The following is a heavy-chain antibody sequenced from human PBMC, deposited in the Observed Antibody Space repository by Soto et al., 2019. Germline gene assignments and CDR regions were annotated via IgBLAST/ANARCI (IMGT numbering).Heavy chain of an antibody. CDR3: AKRGFVVVTAPIDY. J-gene: IGHJ4*02. CDR1: GFTFSSYA. Sequence: EVQLLESGGGLVQPGGSLRLSCAASGFTFSSYAMSWVRQAPGKGLEWVSAISGSGGSTYYADSVKGRFTISRDNSKNALYRQMNSLRAEDTAVYYCAKRGFVVVTAPIDYWGQGTLVTVSS. V-gene: IGHV3-23*01. CDR2: ISGSGGST. D-gene: IGHD2-21*02.